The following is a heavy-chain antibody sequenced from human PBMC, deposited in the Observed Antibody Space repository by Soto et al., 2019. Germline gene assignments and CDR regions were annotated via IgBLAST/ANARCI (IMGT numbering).Heavy chain of an antibody. CDR1: GYTFTSYG. CDR3: ASHSGSYYVSTYYYYYGMDV. D-gene: IGHD1-26*01. J-gene: IGHJ6*02. Sequence: QVQLVQSGAEVKKPGASVKVSCKASGYTFTSYGISWVRQAPGQGLEWMGWISAYNGNTNYAQKLQGRVTMTTDTSXXTXYXXLRSLRSDDTAVYYCASHSGSYYVSTYYYYYGMDVWGQGTTVTVSS. V-gene: IGHV1-18*01. CDR2: ISAYNGNT.